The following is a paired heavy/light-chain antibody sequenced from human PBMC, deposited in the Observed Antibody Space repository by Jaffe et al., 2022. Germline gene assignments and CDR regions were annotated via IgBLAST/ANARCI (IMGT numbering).Heavy chain of an antibody. V-gene: IGHV1-2*02. CDR2: INPNSGGT. CDR3: ARAKTYYYDSSGYYYFDY. CDR1: GYTFTGYY. Sequence: QVQLVQSGAEVKKPGASVKVSCKASGYTFTGYYMHWVRQAPGQGLEWMGWINPNSGGTNYAQKFQGRVTMTRDTSISTAYMELSRLRSDDTAVYYCARAKTYYYDSSGYYYFDYWGQGTLVTVSS. D-gene: IGHD3-22*01. J-gene: IGHJ4*02.
Light chain of an antibody. J-gene: IGKJ4*01. CDR3: QQYYSTHLT. Sequence: DIVMTQSPDSLAVSLGERATINCKSSQSVLYSSNNKNYLAWYQQKPGQPPKLLIYWASTRESGVPDRFSGSGSGTDFTLTISSLQAEDVAVYYCQQYYSTHLTFGGGTKVEIK. V-gene: IGKV4-1*01. CDR1: QSVLYSSNNKNY. CDR2: WAS.